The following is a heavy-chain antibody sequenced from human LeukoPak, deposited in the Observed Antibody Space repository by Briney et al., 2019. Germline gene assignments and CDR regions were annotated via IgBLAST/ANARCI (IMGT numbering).Heavy chain of an antibody. V-gene: IGHV4-59*01. Sequence: PSETLSLTCSVSGVSIDSYHWSWIRQPPGKGLEWIGYFYYTGSTNYSPSFEGRVTISEDTSKNQISLRLTFVTAADTAVYYCAGRTAATTRPFDYWGQGTLVTVSS. CDR2: FYYTGST. CDR1: GVSIDSYH. D-gene: IGHD2-21*02. J-gene: IGHJ4*02. CDR3: AGRTAATTRPFDY.